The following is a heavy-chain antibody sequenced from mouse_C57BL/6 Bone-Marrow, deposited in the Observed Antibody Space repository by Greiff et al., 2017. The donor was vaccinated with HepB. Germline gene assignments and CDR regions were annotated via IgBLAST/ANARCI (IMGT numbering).Heavy chain of an antibody. CDR2: IWSGGST. D-gene: IGHD2-4*01. J-gene: IGHJ1*03. V-gene: IGHV2-2*01. Sequence: VQLQQSGPGLVQPSQSLSITCTVSGFSLTSYGVHWVRQSPGKGLEWLGVIWSGGSTDYNAAFISRLSISKDNSKSQVFFKMNSLQADDTAIYYCARRVFYYDYCGLYWYFDVWGTGTTVTVSS. CDR1: GFSLTSYG. CDR3: ARRVFYYDYCGLYWYFDV.